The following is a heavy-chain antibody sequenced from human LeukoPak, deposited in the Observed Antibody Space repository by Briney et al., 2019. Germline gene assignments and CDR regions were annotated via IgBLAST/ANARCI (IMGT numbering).Heavy chain of an antibody. CDR2: ISYDGTNK. D-gene: IGHD1-26*01. CDR1: GFSFSNSA. J-gene: IGHJ4*02. Sequence: GGSLRLSCAASGFSFSNSAMHWVRQAPGRGLERVAVISYDGTNKDSADSVKGRFTISRDNSKNTLYLQMNTLRTEDTALYYCARDMAYSGSYGSLDYWGQGTLVTVSS. V-gene: IGHV3-30-3*01. CDR3: ARDMAYSGSYGSLDY.